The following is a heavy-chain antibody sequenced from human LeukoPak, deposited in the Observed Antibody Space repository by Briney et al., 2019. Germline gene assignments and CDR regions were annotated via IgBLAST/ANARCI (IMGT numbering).Heavy chain of an antibody. CDR1: GGSISNSNR. D-gene: IGHD3-22*01. V-gene: IGHV4-4*02. Sequence: SGTLSLTCAVSGGSISNSNRWSWVRQPPGMGLVWIGEIHHSGSTKYNPSLKSRVTMSVDNSKNQFSLELTSVTAADTAVYYCARDTYHFDTSGYFYFDYWGQGTLVTVSS. CDR3: ARDTYHFDTSGYFYFDY. CDR2: IHHSGST. J-gene: IGHJ4*02.